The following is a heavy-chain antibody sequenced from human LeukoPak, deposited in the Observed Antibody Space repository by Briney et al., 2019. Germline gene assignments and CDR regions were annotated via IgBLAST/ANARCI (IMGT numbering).Heavy chain of an antibody. D-gene: IGHD2-8*02. J-gene: IGHJ4*02. CDR3: ARVSIGGVYYFDY. CDR1: GYTFTSYG. Sequence: SVKVSCKASGYTFTSYGISWVRQAPGQGLEWMGGIIPIFGTANYAQKFQGRVTNTADESTSTAYMELSSLRSEDTAVYYCARVSIGGVYYFDYWGQGTLVTVSS. CDR2: IIPIFGTA. V-gene: IGHV1-69*13.